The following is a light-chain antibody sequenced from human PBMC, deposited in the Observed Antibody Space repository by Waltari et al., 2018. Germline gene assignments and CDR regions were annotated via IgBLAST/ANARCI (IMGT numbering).Light chain of an antibody. CDR3: QQLNSFP. V-gene: IGKV1-9*01. CDR1: QGISSW. CDR2: AAS. Sequence: TITCRASQGISSWLVWYQQAPGKAPRILIEAASTLRIGVPSRFSGNGSGTDFTLTISSLQAEDFATYYYQQLNSFPFGEGAKVEIK. J-gene: IGKJ4*01.